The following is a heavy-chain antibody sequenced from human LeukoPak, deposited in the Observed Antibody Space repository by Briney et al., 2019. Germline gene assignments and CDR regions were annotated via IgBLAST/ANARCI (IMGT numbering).Heavy chain of an antibody. Sequence: PGGSLRLSCAASGFTFSSYEMNWARQAPGKGLEWVSYISSSGSTIYYAASVKGRFTISRDTAKNSLYLKMNSLRAEDTAVYYCAELGITMIGGVWGKGTMVTISS. J-gene: IGHJ6*04. CDR2: ISSSGSTI. CDR1: GFTFSSYE. D-gene: IGHD3-10*02. CDR3: AELGITMIGGV. V-gene: IGHV3-48*03.